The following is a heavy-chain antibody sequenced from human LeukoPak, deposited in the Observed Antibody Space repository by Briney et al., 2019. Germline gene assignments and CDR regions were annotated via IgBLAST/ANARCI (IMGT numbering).Heavy chain of an antibody. J-gene: IGHJ4*02. D-gene: IGHD6-19*01. V-gene: IGHV3-23*01. CDR1: GFTFSSYA. CDR3: AKDRGIAVAGNDY. CDR2: ISGSGGST. Sequence: PGGSLRLSCAASGFTFSSYAMSWVRQAPGKGLEWVSAISGSGGSTYYADSVKGRFTISRDNSKNALYLQMNSLRAEDTAVYYCAKDRGIAVAGNDYWGQGTLVTVSS.